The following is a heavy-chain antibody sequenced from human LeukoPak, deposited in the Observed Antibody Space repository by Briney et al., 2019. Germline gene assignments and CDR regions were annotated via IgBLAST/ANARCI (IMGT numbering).Heavy chain of an antibody. D-gene: IGHD3-10*01. Sequence: PSETLSLTCTVSGVSVTYTNYYWSWIRQHPGKGLEWIGHIYYSGSTYYNPSLKSRVTISVDTSKNQFSLKLSSVTAADTAVYYCARDFEGEYYFDYWGQGTLVTVSS. CDR1: GVSVTYTNYY. CDR2: IYYSGST. J-gene: IGHJ4*02. CDR3: ARDFEGEYYFDY. V-gene: IGHV4-31*03.